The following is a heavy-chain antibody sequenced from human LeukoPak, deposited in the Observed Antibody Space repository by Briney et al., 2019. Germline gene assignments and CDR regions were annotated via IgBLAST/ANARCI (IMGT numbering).Heavy chain of an antibody. V-gene: IGHV3-7*03. Sequence: GGSLRLSCAASGFTFSSYWMSWVRQAPGKGLEWVANIKQDGSEKYYVDSVKGRFTISRDNAKNSLFLQMNSLRPEDTALYYCAKAKYYDILTGPTNHWHFDLWGRGTLVAVSS. D-gene: IGHD3-9*01. J-gene: IGHJ2*01. CDR3: AKAKYYDILTGPTNHWHFDL. CDR1: GFTFSSYW. CDR2: IKQDGSEK.